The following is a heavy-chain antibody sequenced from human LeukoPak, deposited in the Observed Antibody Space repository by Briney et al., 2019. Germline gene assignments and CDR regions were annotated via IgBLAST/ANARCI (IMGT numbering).Heavy chain of an antibody. D-gene: IGHD3-10*01. Sequence: GESLKISCKGSGYSFTSYWIGWVRQMPGKGLEWMAIIYPGDSDTRYSPSFQGQVTTSADKSISTAYLQWSSLKASDTAMYYCARPYYYDPGQYYFHYWGQGTLVTVSS. CDR2: IYPGDSDT. CDR3: ARPYYYDPGQYYFHY. V-gene: IGHV5-51*01. CDR1: GYSFTSYW. J-gene: IGHJ4*02.